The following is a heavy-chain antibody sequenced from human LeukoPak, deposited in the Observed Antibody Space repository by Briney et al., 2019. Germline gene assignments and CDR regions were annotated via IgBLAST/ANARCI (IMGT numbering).Heavy chain of an antibody. V-gene: IGHV3-30*04. Sequence: SGGSLRLSRAASGFTFSNYAVHWVRQAPGKGLEWVGITSFDGSNEYYADSVKGRFTISRDNSKNTLYLQMNSLRTDDTALYYCARESTGWYFDLWGRGTLVTVSS. CDR2: TSFDGSNE. D-gene: IGHD2-2*01. J-gene: IGHJ2*01. CDR3: ARESTGWYFDL. CDR1: GFTFSNYA.